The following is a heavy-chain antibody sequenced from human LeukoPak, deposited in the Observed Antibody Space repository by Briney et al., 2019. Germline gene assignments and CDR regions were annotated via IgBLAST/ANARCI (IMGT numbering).Heavy chain of an antibody. CDR3: ARSSSWPNGYYFDY. J-gene: IGHJ4*02. V-gene: IGHV3-74*01. CDR1: GFTFSSYW. CDR2: INSDGSST. D-gene: IGHD6-13*01. Sequence: GGSLRLSCAASGFTFSSYWMHWVRQAPGKGLVWASRINSDGSSTSYADSVKGRFTISRDNAKNSLYLQMNSLRAEDTAVYYCARSSSWPNGYYFDYWGQRTLVTVSS.